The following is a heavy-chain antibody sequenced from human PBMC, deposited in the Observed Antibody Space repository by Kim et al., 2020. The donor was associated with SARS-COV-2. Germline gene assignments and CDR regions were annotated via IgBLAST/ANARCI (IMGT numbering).Heavy chain of an antibody. CDR3: AKNSERYCSSTSCYKDY. Sequence: GGSLRLSCAASGFTFGDYAMHWVRQAPGKGLEWVSGISWNSGSIGYADSVKGRFTISRDNAKNSLYLQMNSLRAEDTALYYCAKNSERYCSSTSCYKDYWGQGTLVTVSS. CDR2: ISWNSGSI. V-gene: IGHV3-9*01. J-gene: IGHJ4*02. D-gene: IGHD2-2*02. CDR1: GFTFGDYA.